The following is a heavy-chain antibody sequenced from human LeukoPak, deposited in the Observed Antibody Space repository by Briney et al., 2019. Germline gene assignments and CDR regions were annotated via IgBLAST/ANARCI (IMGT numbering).Heavy chain of an antibody. CDR1: SGSVSTSSYY. Sequence: SETLSLTCTVSSGSVSTSSYYWGWIRQPPGKGLEWIVSVYYSGSTYYNPSLKSRVTISVDTSKNQFSLKLSSVTAADTAVYYCARDRGPYSGYDSYYFDYWGQGTLVTVSS. CDR3: ARDRGPYSGYDSYYFDY. V-gene: IGHV4-39*07. J-gene: IGHJ4*02. D-gene: IGHD5-12*01. CDR2: VYYSGST.